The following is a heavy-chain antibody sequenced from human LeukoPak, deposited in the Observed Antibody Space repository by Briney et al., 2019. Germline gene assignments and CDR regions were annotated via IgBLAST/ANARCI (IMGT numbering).Heavy chain of an antibody. Sequence: ASVKVSCKASGYTFTSYDINWVRQATGQGLEWMGWMNPNSGNTGYAQKFQGRVTMTKNTSITTAYMELSSLRSEDTAVYFCAREGYDYVWGSYRFSDYWSQGTLVTVSS. CDR2: MNPNSGNT. CDR1: GYTFTSYD. D-gene: IGHD3-16*02. J-gene: IGHJ4*02. CDR3: AREGYDYVWGSYRFSDY. V-gene: IGHV1-8*02.